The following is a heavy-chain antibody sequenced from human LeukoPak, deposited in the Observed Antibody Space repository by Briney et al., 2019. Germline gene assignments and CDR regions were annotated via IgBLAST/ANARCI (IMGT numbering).Heavy chain of an antibody. CDR2: IKQDESEK. V-gene: IGHV3-7*05. D-gene: IGHD4-11*01. Sequence: GGSLRLSCAASGFTFSDYYMDWVRQAPGKGLEWVANIKQDESEKHYVDSVKGRFTISRDNAKNSLYLQMNSLRAEDTAVYYCASHSNFDYWGQGTLVTVSS. CDR1: GFTFSDYY. CDR3: ASHSNFDY. J-gene: IGHJ4*02.